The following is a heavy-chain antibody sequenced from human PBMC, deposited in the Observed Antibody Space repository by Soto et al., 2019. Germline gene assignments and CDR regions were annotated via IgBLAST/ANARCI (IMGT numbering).Heavy chain of an antibody. V-gene: IGHV1-18*01. CDR3: ARPPGYSSSSGWFDP. CDR2: ISAYNGNT. Sequence: VSVNLYCKTAGYTITIYGISWVRQAPRQGLEWMGWISAYNGNTNYAQKLQGRVTMTTDTSTSTAYMELRSLRSDDTAVYYCARPPGYSSSSGWFDPWGQGTLVTVSS. J-gene: IGHJ5*02. D-gene: IGHD6-13*01. CDR1: GYTITIYG.